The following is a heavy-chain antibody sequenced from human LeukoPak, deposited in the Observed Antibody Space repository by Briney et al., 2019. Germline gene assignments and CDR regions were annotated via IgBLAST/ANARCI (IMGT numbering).Heavy chain of an antibody. CDR1: GGSISSGGYY. J-gene: IGHJ4*02. CDR2: IYYSGST. D-gene: IGHD3-3*01. V-gene: IGHV4-31*03. CDR3: ARGEVITHDFDY. Sequence: SETLSLTCTVSGGSISSGGYYWSWIRQHPGKGLEWIGYIYYSGSTYYNPSLKSRVTISVDTSKNQFSLKLSSVTAADTAVYYCARGEVITHDFDYWGQGTLVTVSS.